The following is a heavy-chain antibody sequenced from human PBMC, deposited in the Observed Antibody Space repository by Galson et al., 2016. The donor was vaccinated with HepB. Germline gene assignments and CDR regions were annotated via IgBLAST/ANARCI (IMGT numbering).Heavy chain of an antibody. D-gene: IGHD6-19*01. CDR3: ARGWGIAVTGPRSNYFDY. CDR2: IIPIFGSP. J-gene: IGHJ4*02. CDR1: GDTFSNYA. V-gene: IGHV1-69*13. Sequence: SVKVSCKASGDTFSNYAISWVRQAPGQGLEWMGGIIPIFGSPNYAQKFQGRVTITADESTSTAYMELSSLRSEDTAVYYCARGWGIAVTGPRSNYFDYWGQGTLVTVSS.